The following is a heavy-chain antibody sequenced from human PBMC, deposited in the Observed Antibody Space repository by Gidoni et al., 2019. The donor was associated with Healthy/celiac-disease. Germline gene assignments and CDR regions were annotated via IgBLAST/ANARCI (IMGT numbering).Heavy chain of an antibody. CDR3: AREGGNCLDY. CDR2: INPNSGGT. J-gene: IGHJ4*02. D-gene: IGHD2-15*01. Sequence: QVQMVQSEAEAKKPGAAVEVSGKASGYTFTGYYMHRLRQAPGQGLEWMGWINPNSGGTNYAQKFQGWVTMTRDTSISTASMELSRLRSADTAVYYCAREGGNCLDYWGQGTLVTVSS. CDR1: GYTFTGYY. V-gene: IGHV1-2*04.